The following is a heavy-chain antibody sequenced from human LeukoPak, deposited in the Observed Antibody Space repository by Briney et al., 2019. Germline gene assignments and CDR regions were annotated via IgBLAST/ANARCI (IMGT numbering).Heavy chain of an antibody. CDR1: GFTFSSYG. V-gene: IGHV3-30*02. Sequence: GGSPRLSCAASGFTFSSYGMHWVRQAPGKGLEWVAFIRYDGTYKYYADSVKGRFTISRDNSKNTLYLQMNSLRAEDTAVYYCAKDRYEYYDILTGPHYWGQGTLVTVSS. J-gene: IGHJ4*02. CDR2: IRYDGTYK. D-gene: IGHD3-9*01. CDR3: AKDRYEYYDILTGPHY.